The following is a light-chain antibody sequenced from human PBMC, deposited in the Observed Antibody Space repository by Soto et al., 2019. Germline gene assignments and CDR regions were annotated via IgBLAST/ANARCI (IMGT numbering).Light chain of an antibody. Sequence: EIVLTQSPDTLSLSPGEGATLSCRASHDVSVSLVWYRQRPGQSPRLLIHDASNRATGISARFSGSGSGTDFTLTISRLEPEDFAVYYCQQYGSSGTFGQGTKVDIK. CDR2: DAS. CDR3: QQYGSSGT. CDR1: HDVSVS. J-gene: IGKJ1*01. V-gene: IGKV3-20*01.